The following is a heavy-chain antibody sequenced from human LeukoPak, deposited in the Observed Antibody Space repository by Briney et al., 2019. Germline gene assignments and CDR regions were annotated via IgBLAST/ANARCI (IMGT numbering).Heavy chain of an antibody. Sequence: GESLKISCKGSGYSFTSYWIGWVRQMPGKGLEWMGIIYPGDSDTRYSPSFQGQVTISADKSISTAYMELSRLRSDDTAVYYCARMPLLYHIAVAGNEGSWFDPWGQGTLVTVSS. J-gene: IGHJ5*02. D-gene: IGHD6-19*01. CDR3: ARMPLLYHIAVAGNEGSWFDP. CDR1: GYSFTSYW. V-gene: IGHV5-51*01. CDR2: IYPGDSDT.